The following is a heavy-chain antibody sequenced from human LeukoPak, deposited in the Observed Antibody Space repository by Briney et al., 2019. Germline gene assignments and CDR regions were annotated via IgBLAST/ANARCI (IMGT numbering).Heavy chain of an antibody. Sequence: SETLSLTCIVSGDSISTYYWSWVRQPPGKGLEWIGYIYYSGSTNYNPSLKSRVTISIDTSKNQISLKLSSVTAADTAVYYCARHVPFYGDSDYWGQGTLVTVSS. V-gene: IGHV4-59*08. J-gene: IGHJ4*02. CDR2: IYYSGST. CDR1: GDSISTYY. D-gene: IGHD4-17*01. CDR3: ARHVPFYGDSDY.